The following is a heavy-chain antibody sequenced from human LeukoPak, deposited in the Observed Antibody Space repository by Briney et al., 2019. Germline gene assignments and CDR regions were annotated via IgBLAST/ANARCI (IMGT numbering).Heavy chain of an antibody. V-gene: IGHV4-59*08. D-gene: IGHD2-2*01. J-gene: IGHJ2*01. CDR2: IYYSGST. CDR1: GGSISSYY. Sequence: SETLSLTCTVSGGSISSYYWSWIRQPPGKGLEWIGYIYYSGSTNYNPSLKSRVTISVDTSKNQFSLKLSSVTAADTAVYYCARSSDQDIVAVPAAQNWYFDLWGRGTLVTVSS. CDR3: ARSSDQDIVAVPAAQNWYFDL.